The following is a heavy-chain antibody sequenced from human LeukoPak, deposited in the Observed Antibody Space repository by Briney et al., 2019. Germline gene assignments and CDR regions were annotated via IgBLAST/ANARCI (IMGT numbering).Heavy chain of an antibody. CDR3: ARGSVREAVAATFDY. CDR2: IYSGGST. V-gene: IGHV3-66*01. J-gene: IGHJ4*02. Sequence: GGSLRLSCAASGFTVSSNYMSWVRQAPGKGLEWVSVIYSGGSTYYADSVKGRFTISRDNAKNSLYLQMNSLRAEDTAVYYCARGSVREAVAATFDYWGQGTLVTVSS. D-gene: IGHD6-19*01. CDR1: GFTVSSNY.